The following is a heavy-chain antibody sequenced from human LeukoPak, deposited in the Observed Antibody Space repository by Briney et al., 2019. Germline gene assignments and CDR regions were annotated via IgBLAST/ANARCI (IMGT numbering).Heavy chain of an antibody. J-gene: IGHJ4*02. CDR2: INPKSGGT. CDR1: GYSFSGYY. D-gene: IGHD6-13*01. V-gene: IGHV1-2*02. CDR3: AREAAAAGENYFDY. Sequence: ASVKVSCKASGYSFSGYYMHWVRQAPGQGLEWMGWINPKSGGTNYAQKFQGRVTMTRDTSISTAYMELSRLRSDDTAVYYCAREAAAAGENYFDYWGQGTLVTVSS.